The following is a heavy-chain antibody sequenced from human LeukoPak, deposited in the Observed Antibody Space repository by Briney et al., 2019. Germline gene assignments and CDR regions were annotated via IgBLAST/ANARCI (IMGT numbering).Heavy chain of an antibody. CDR1: GITFSSYA. J-gene: IGHJ4*02. V-gene: IGHV3-23*01. Sequence: PGGSLRLSCAASGITFSSYAMSWVRQAPGKGLEWVSAISGSGGGTYYADSVKGRFTISRDNSKNTLYLQMNSLRAEDTAVYYCAKDWSWTFDYWGQGTLVTVSS. D-gene: IGHD2-8*02. CDR3: AKDWSWTFDY. CDR2: ISGSGGGT.